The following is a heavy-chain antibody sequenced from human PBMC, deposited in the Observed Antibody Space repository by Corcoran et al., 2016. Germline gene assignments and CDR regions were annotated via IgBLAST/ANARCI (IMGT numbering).Heavy chain of an antibody. D-gene: IGHD5-18*01. V-gene: IGHV4-39*01. CDR3: ARHPGGVDTAMVFDY. Sequence: QLQLQESGPGLVKPSETLSLTCTVSGGSISSSSYYWGWIRQPPGKGLEWIGSIYYSGSTYYNPSLKSRVTISVDTSKNQFSLKPSSVTAADTAVYYCARHPGGVDTAMVFDYWGQGTLVTVSS. CDR2: IYYSGST. J-gene: IGHJ4*02. CDR1: GGSISSSSYY.